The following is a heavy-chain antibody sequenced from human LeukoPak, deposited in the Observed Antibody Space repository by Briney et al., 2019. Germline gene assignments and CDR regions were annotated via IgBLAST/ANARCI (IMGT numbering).Heavy chain of an antibody. D-gene: IGHD2/OR15-2a*01. CDR2: INPNSGGT. CDR1: GYTFTGYY. V-gene: IGHV1-2*04. CDR3: AKGSFLGPFNYYYGMDV. J-gene: IGHJ6*02. Sequence: GASVKVSCKASGYTFTGYYLHWVRQAPGQGLEWMGRINPNSGGTNYAQKFQGWVSMTRDTSISTAYMDLSRLRSDDTAVYYCAKGSFLGPFNYYYGMDVWGQGITVTVSS.